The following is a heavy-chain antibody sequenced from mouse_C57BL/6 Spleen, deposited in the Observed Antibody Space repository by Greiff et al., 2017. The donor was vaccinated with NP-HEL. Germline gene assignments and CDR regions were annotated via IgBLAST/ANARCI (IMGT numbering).Heavy chain of an antibody. CDR3: AILLRSLIAY. D-gene: IGHD1-1*01. V-gene: IGHV1-69*01. CDR1: GYTFTSYW. J-gene: IGHJ3*01. Sequence: QVQLQQPGAELVMPGASVKLSCKASGYTFTSYWMHWVKQRPGQGLEWIGEIDPSDSYTNYNQKFKGKSTLTVDKSSSTAYMQLSSLTSEDSAVYYCAILLRSLIAYWGQGTLVTVSA. CDR2: IDPSDSYT.